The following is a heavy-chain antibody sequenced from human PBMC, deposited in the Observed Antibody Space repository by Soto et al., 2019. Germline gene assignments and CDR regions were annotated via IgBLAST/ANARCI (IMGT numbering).Heavy chain of an antibody. CDR2: IDTSNGKT. J-gene: IGHJ4*02. V-gene: IGHV1-18*01. CDR3: ATRSPAFDF. CDR1: GSTFTSFG. Sequence: QVQLVQSGPEVKPPGASVKVSCKTSGSTFTSFGIIWVRQAPGQGLEWMGWIDTSNGKTNHAQRFQGRVTMTPETSTSTAYMELRSLRSDDTAVFYCATRSPAFDFWGQGTLVTVSS.